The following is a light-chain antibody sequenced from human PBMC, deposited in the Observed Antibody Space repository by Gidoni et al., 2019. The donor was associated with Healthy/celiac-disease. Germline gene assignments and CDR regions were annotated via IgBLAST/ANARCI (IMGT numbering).Light chain of an antibody. CDR1: QSVSSY. CDR2: DAS. J-gene: IGKJ2*01. Sequence: DIVLTQSPATLSLSPGERATLSCRASQSVSSYLAWYQQKPGQAPRPLIYDASNRATGIPARFSGSGSGTDFTLTISSLEPEDFAVYYCQQRSNWPPYTLGQGTKLEIK. V-gene: IGKV3-11*01. CDR3: QQRSNWPPYT.